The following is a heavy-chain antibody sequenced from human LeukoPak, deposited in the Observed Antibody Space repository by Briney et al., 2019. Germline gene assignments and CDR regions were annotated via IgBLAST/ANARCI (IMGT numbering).Heavy chain of an antibody. CDR2: IKQDGSEK. Sequence: PGGSLILSCAASGFTFSSYWMSWVRQAPGKGLEWVANIKQDGSEKYYVDSVKGRFTISRDNAKNSLYLQMNSLRAEDTAVYYCARDFWGSSFDYWGQGTLVTVSS. V-gene: IGHV3-7*01. CDR3: ARDFWGSSFDY. D-gene: IGHD3-16*01. J-gene: IGHJ4*02. CDR1: GFTFSSYW.